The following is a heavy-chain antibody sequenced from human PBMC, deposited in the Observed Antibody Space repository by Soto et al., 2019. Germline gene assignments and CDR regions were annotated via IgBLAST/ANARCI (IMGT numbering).Heavy chain of an antibody. CDR1: GFTFSSYA. V-gene: IGHV3-23*01. J-gene: IGHJ4*02. CDR3: AKKSSGYSYGSVYYFDY. CDR2: ISGSGGST. Sequence: GGSLRLSCAASGFTFSSYAMSWVRQAPGKGLEWVSAISGSGGSTYYADSVKGRFTISRDNSKNTLYLQMNSLRAEDTAVYYCAKKSSGYSYGSVYYFDYWGQGTLVTSPQ. D-gene: IGHD5-18*01.